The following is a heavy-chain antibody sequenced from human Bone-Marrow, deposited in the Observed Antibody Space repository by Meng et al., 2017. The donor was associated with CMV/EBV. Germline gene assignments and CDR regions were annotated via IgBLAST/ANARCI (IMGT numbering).Heavy chain of an antibody. V-gene: IGHV1-2*02. CDR1: GYTFTGYY. D-gene: IGHD3-3*01. CDR2: INPNSGGT. CDR3: ARGRQPQGIFGVVTPGPNWFDP. J-gene: IGHJ5*02. Sequence: ASVKVSCKASGYTFTGYYMHWVRQAPGQGLEWMGWINPNSGGTNYAQKFQGRVTMTRDTSISTAYMELSSLRSEDTAVYYCARGRQPQGIFGVVTPGPNWFDPWGQGTLVTVSS.